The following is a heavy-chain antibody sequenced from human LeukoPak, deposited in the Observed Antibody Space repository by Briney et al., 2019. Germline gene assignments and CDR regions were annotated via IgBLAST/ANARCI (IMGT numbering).Heavy chain of an antibody. CDR3: ANINIGDS. V-gene: IGHV3-43*02. J-gene: IGHJ4*02. CDR1: GFMFHDYA. Sequence: GGSLRLSCAAPGFMFHDYAIHWVRQAPGKGLEWVSLISGDGGSTFYADSVKGRFTISRDNAQNTLYLQMNSLRAEDTAVYYCANINIGDSWGQGTLVTVSS. CDR2: ISGDGGST.